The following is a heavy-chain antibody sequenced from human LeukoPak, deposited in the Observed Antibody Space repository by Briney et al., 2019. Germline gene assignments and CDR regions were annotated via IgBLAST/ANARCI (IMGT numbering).Heavy chain of an antibody. CDR2: IYSGGDT. D-gene: IGHD5-18*01. V-gene: IGHV3-66*01. CDR3: AVGSTSVYTYGYLDY. CDR1: GFTFSTYG. Sequence: GGSLRLSCAASGFTFSTYGMSWVRHAPGQGLEWVSLIYSGGDTYYADSVKGRFTISRDDSKKMAYLQMNSLRAEDSAVYYCAVGSTSVYTYGYLDYWGQGTLVTVSS. J-gene: IGHJ4*02.